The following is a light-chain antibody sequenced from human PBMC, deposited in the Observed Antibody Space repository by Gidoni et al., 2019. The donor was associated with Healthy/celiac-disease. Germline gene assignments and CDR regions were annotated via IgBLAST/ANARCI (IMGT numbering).Light chain of an antibody. CDR2: AAS. Sequence: DIQMTQSPSSLSASVGDRVTITCRASQSISSYLNWYQQKPGKAPKLLIYAASSLQSGVPSSFSGSGSVTDFTLTISSLQPEDFATYYCQQSYRRKTFGQGTKVEIK. CDR1: QSISSY. CDR3: QQSYRRKT. V-gene: IGKV1-39*01. J-gene: IGKJ1*01.